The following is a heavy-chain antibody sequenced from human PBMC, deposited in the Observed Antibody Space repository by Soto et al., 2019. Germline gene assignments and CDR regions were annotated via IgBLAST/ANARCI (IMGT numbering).Heavy chain of an antibody. J-gene: IGHJ3*02. CDR1: GGSISSYY. V-gene: IGHV4-59*01. D-gene: IGHD3-9*01. Sequence: LSLTCSVSGGSISSYYWSWIRQPPGKGLEWIGYIYNSGSTNYNPSLKSRVTISVDTSRNQFSLKLSSVTAADTAVYYCARDLLGSDWLFSFDIWGQGPMVTVSS. CDR2: IYNSGST. CDR3: ARDLLGSDWLFSFDI.